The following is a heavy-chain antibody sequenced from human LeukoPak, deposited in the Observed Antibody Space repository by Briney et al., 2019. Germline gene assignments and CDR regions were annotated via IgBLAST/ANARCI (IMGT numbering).Heavy chain of an antibody. CDR3: ARDPSHTIFGVVNTGEHDAFDI. CDR2: ISSSGSTI. Sequence: KPGGSLRLSCAASGFTFSDYYMSWIRQAPGKGLEWVSYISSSGSTIYYADSVKGRFTISRDNAKNSLYLQMNSLRAEDTAVYYCARDPSHTIFGVVNTGEHDAFDIWGQGTMVTVSS. CDR1: GFTFSDYY. V-gene: IGHV3-11*04. J-gene: IGHJ3*02. D-gene: IGHD3-3*01.